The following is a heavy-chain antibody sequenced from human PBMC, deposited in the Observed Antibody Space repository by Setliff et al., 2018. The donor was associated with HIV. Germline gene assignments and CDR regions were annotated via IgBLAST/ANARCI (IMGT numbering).Heavy chain of an antibody. CDR1: GGSISSSSYY. CDR3: ARHYYGSGSYYNPPPYYYYMDV. V-gene: IGHV4-39*01. J-gene: IGHJ6*03. Sequence: SETLSLTCTVSGGSISSSSYYWGWIRQPPGKGLEWIGNIYYTGNTYYNPSLKSRATISVDTSKNQFSLKLSSVTAADTAVYYCARHYYGSGSYYNPPPYYYYMDVWGKGTTVTVSS. CDR2: IYYTGNT. D-gene: IGHD3-10*01.